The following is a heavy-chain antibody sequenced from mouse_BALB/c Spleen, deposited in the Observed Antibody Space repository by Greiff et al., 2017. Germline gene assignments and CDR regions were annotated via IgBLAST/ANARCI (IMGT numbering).Heavy chain of an antibody. J-gene: IGHJ3*01. CDR1: GDSITSGY. V-gene: IGHV3-8*02. D-gene: IGHD2-4*01. CDR2: ISYSGST. Sequence: VMLVESGPSLVKPSQTLSLTCSVTGDSITSGYWNWIRKFPGNKLEYMGYISYSGSTYYNPSLKSRISITRDTSKNQYYLQLNSVTTEDTATYYCARSSYYDRSWFAYWGQGTLVTVSA. CDR3: ARSSYYDRSWFAY.